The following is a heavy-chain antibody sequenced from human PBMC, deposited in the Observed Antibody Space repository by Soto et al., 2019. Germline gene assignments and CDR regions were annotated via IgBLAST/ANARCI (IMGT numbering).Heavy chain of an antibody. CDR2: ISWDGDTT. CDR1: GFTFDDYT. D-gene: IGHD3-10*01. CDR3: ARDITRAMVRIYYGMDV. J-gene: IGHJ6*02. Sequence: GGSLRLSCAASGFTFDDYTMHWVRQAPGKGLEWVSLISWDGDTTYYADSVKGQFTISRDNSKNTLYLQMNSLRAEDTAVYYCARDITRAMVRIYYGMDVWGQGTTVTVSS. V-gene: IGHV3-43*01.